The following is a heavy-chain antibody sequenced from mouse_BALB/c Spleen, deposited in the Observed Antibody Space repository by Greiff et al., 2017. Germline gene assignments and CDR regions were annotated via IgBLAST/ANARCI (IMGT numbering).Heavy chain of an antibody. D-gene: IGHD4-1*01. Sequence: QVQLQQSGPGLVAPSQSLSITCTVSGFSLTSYGAHWVRQPPGKGLEWLGVIWAGGSTNYNSALMSRLSISKDNSKSQVFLKMNSLQTDDTAMYYCARVNWDPSYWYFDVWGAGTTVTVSS. CDR3: ARVNWDPSYWYFDV. CDR2: IWAGGST. CDR1: GFSLTSYG. V-gene: IGHV2-9*02. J-gene: IGHJ1*01.